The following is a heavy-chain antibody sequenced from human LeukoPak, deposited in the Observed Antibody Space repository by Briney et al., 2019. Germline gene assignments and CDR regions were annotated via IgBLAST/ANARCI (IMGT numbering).Heavy chain of an antibody. CDR2: MNPNSGNT. CDR1: GYTFTSYD. D-gene: IGHD2-2*01. J-gene: IGHJ5*02. Sequence: ASVKVSCKASGYTFTSYDINRVRQATGQGLEWMGWMNPNSGNTGYAQKFQGRVTITRNTSISTAYMELSSLRSEDTAVYYCARVGYCSSTSCSDWFDPWGQGTLVTVSS. V-gene: IGHV1-8*01. CDR3: ARVGYCSSTSCSDWFDP.